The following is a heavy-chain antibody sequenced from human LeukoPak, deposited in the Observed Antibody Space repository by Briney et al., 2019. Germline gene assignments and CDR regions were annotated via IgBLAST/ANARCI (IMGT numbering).Heavy chain of an antibody. CDR2: IYYSGST. D-gene: IGHD3-16*01. Sequence: SETLSLTCTVSGGSFSTYYWSWVRQPPGEGLEWIGYIYYSGSTYYNPSLKSRVTMSLDTSKNQFSLNLNSVTAADTAVYYCARAVITFGAAVAKGFDCWGQGTLVTVSS. CDR3: ARAVITFGAAVAKGFDC. J-gene: IGHJ4*02. V-gene: IGHV4-59*01. CDR1: GGSFSTYY.